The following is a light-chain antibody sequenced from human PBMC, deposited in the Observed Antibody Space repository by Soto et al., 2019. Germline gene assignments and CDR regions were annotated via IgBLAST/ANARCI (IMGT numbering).Light chain of an antibody. Sequence: DIEMTQSPSSLSTSVGDTVTITCRASQTIRDYLNWYQQKPGEAPKLLIYASSTLQSGVPSRFSGSGSGTDFTLTISSLQPEDFATYYCQQSYLTPLTFGGGTKV. CDR2: ASS. CDR3: QQSYLTPLT. V-gene: IGKV1-39*01. J-gene: IGKJ4*01. CDR1: QTIRDY.